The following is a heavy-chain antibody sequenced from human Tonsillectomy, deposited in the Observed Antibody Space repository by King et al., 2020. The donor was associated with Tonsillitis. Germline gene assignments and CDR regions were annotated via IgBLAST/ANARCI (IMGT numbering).Heavy chain of an antibody. Sequence: QVQLVESGGGVVQPGRSLRLSCAVSGFTLSRYAIHWVRQAPGKGLEWVTFISYDGSNKYYADSVKGRFTISRDNLKNTLYLQMNSLRAEDTAVYYCARGISLFGAPLDYWGQGTLVTVSS. CDR1: GFTLSRYA. CDR3: ARGISLFGAPLDY. V-gene: IGHV3-30-3*01. J-gene: IGHJ4*02. CDR2: ISYDGSNK. D-gene: IGHD3-16*01.